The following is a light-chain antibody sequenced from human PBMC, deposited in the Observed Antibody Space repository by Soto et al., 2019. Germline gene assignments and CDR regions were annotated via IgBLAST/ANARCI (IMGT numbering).Light chain of an antibody. Sequence: EIVLTQSPGTLSLSPGERATLSCRASQSVSSSHLAWYQQKPGQAPRLLMYDASSRSTGIPDRFSGSGSGTDFTLTISRLEPEDFAVYYCQLYLSSFLTFGGGTKVEIK. CDR2: DAS. V-gene: IGKV3-20*01. J-gene: IGKJ4*01. CDR1: QSVSSSH. CDR3: QLYLSSFLT.